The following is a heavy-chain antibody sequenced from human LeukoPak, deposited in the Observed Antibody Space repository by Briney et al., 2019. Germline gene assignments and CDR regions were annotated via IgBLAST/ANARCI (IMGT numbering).Heavy chain of an antibody. D-gene: IGHD3-9*01. V-gene: IGHV3-21*01. J-gene: IGHJ4*02. Sequence: GGSLRLSCAASGFTFSRYSVIWVRHAPGKGLERVASISSSSTYIYYADSLKGRFTIFRDNAENSLSLQMNSLRAEDTALYYCAAILTGHANYYWGQGTLVTVSS. CDR1: GFTFSRYS. CDR2: ISSSSTYI. CDR3: AAILTGHANYY.